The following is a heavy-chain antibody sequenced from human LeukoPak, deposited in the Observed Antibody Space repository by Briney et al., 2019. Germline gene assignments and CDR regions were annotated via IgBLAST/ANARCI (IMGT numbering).Heavy chain of an antibody. J-gene: IGHJ4*02. CDR1: GFTFSTYS. Sequence: GGSLRLSCAASGFTFSTYSMNWVRQAPGKGLEWVSYITSTSSTINYADSVKGRFTISRDNAKNSLYLQMNSLRAEDTAVYYCARDLGIDYGSVDNWGQGTLVTVSS. D-gene: IGHD3-10*01. CDR3: ARDLGIDYGSVDN. CDR2: ITSTSSTI. V-gene: IGHV3-48*04.